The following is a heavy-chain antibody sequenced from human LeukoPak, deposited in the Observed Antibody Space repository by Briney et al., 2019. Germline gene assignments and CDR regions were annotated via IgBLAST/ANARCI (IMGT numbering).Heavy chain of an antibody. CDR1: GFTFSSYA. J-gene: IGHJ4*02. V-gene: IGHV3-23*01. CDR2: ISGSGGST. Sequence: GGSLRLSCAASGFTFSSYAMSWVRQAPGKGLEWVSVISGSGGSTYYADSVKGRFTISRDNSKNTLYLQMNSLRAEDTAVYYCAGDQGGSYSSYRYFDYWGQGTLVTVSS. CDR3: AGDQGGSYSSYRYFDY. D-gene: IGHD1-26*01.